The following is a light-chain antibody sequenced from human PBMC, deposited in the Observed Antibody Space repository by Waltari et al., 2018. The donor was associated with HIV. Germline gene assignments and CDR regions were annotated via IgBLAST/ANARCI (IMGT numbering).Light chain of an antibody. Sequence: QSALTQPASVSGSPGQSITISCTGTSSDVGGYNYVSWYQQHPGKAPKFMIYEDSNRPSGGSKRFSGSKSGNTASLTISGLQAEDEADYYCTSYTSSSTGVFGTGTKVTVL. CDR2: EDS. CDR1: SSDVGGYNY. V-gene: IGLV2-14*01. J-gene: IGLJ1*01. CDR3: TSYTSSSTGV.